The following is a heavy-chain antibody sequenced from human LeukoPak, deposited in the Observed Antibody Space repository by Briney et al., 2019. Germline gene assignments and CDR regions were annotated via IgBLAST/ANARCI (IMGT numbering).Heavy chain of an antibody. Sequence: GASLRLSCAASGFTFSSYAMSWVRQAPGKGLEWVSTISGSGDTTYYADSVKGRFTISRDNSKNTLYLQMNSLRVEDTAVYYCAKSKGSSSGAFDIWGQGKMVTV. CDR2: ISGSGDTT. D-gene: IGHD2-2*01. J-gene: IGHJ3*02. CDR1: GFTFSSYA. CDR3: AKSKGSSSGAFDI. V-gene: IGHV3-23*01.